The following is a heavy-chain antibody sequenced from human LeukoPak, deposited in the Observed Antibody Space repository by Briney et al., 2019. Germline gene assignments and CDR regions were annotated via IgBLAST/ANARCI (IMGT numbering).Heavy chain of an antibody. D-gene: IGHD1-26*01. V-gene: IGHV4-59*01. CDR3: AREDRLWNSGSYSYAFDI. J-gene: IGHJ3*02. Sequence: SETLSLTCTVSGGSISSYDWSWIRQPPGKGLEWLGYIYSTGSTDYNPSLKSRVTISVDTSKNQFSLKLSSVTAADTALYFCAREDRLWNSGSYSYAFDIWGQGTMVTVSS. CDR2: IYSTGST. CDR1: GGSISSYD.